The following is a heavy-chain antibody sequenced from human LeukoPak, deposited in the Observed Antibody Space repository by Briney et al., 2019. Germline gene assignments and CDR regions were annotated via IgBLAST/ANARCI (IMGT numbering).Heavy chain of an antibody. D-gene: IGHD2-2*01. CDR3: ATSGGFVLPNAITGNWYMDV. Sequence: GTSLRLSCEASGFTFSDYSMNWVRQAPGQGLAWVASITSAGGYTYYADSVQGRFTISRDNAQTSLFLQMNSLRAEDTAVYFCATSGGFVLPNAITGNWYMDVWGRGTTVTVSS. CDR1: GFTFSDYS. J-gene: IGHJ6*03. CDR2: ITSAGGYT. V-gene: IGHV3-21*01.